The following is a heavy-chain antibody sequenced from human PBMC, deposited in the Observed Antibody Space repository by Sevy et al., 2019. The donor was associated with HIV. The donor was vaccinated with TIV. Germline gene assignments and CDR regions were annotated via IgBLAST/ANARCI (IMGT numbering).Heavy chain of an antibody. J-gene: IGHJ4*02. Sequence: KISCKVSGYTLTKLAMHWVREAPGKGVEWMGTFDPEDGETIYAQKFQGRVTMTEDTSIDTAYMELSSLRSEDTAVFYCAITKDYYDNSGSPFDYWGQGTLVTVSS. D-gene: IGHD3-22*01. CDR3: AITKDYYDNSGSPFDY. CDR1: GYTLTKLA. CDR2: FDPEDGET. V-gene: IGHV1-24*01.